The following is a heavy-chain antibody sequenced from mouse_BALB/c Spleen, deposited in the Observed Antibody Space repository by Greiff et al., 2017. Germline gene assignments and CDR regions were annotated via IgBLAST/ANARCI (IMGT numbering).Heavy chain of an antibody. CDR3: APIYYGNYGSAMDY. V-gene: IGHV14-3*02. D-gene: IGHD2-1*01. J-gene: IGHJ4*01. Sequence: EVQLQQSGAELVKPGASVKLSCTASGFNIKDTYMHWVKQRPEQGLEWIGRIDPANGNTKYDPKFQGKATITADTSSNTAYLQLSSLTSEDTAVYYCAPIYYGNYGSAMDYWGQGTSVTVSS. CDR1: GFNIKDTY. CDR2: IDPANGNT.